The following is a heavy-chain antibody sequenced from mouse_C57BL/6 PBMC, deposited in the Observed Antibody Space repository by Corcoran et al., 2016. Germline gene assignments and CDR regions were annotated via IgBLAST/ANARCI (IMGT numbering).Heavy chain of an antibody. CDR1: GYSITSGYY. J-gene: IGHJ2*01. V-gene: IGHV3-6*01. Sequence: DVQLQESGPGLVKPSRSLSLTCSVTGYSITSGYYWNWIRQFPGNKLEWMGYISYDGSNNYNPSLKNRISITRDTSKNQFFLKLNSVTTEDTATYYCATGRYFDYWGQGTTLTVSS. CDR3: ATGRYFDY. CDR2: ISYDGSN. D-gene: IGHD4-1*01.